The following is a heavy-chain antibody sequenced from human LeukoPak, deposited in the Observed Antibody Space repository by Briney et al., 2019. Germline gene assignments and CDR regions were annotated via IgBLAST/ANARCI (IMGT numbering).Heavy chain of an antibody. V-gene: IGHV4-59*01. CDR1: GGSISTYY. CDR3: ASSRGSHMDV. D-gene: IGHD3-10*01. CDR2: IYYSGGT. Sequence: SETLSLTCTVSGGSISTYYWSWIRQPPGKGLEWIGYIYYSGGTNYNPSLKSRVTISVATSKNQFSLKLRSVTAADTAVYYCASSRGSHMDVWGKGTTVTVSS. J-gene: IGHJ6*03.